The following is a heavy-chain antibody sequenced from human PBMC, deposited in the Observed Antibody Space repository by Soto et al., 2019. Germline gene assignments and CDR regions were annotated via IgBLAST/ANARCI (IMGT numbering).Heavy chain of an antibody. J-gene: IGHJ4*02. CDR3: ARVDYDSSGYSIDS. V-gene: IGHV1-2*02. D-gene: IGHD3-22*01. CDR1: GYTFTGYY. CDR2: INPNSGGT. Sequence: ASVKVSCKASGYTFTGYYMHWVRQAPGQGLEWMGWINPNSGGTNYAQKFQGRVTMTRDTSISTAYMELSRLRSDDTAVYYCARVDYDSSGYSIDSWGQGTLVTVSS.